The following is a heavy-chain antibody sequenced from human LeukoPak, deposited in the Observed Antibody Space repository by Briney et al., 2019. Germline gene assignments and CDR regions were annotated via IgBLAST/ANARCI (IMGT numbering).Heavy chain of an antibody. D-gene: IGHD1-1*01. Sequence: PSETLSLTCTVSGGSISSSSYYWGWIRQPPGTGLEWTGSIYYSGSTYYNPSLKSRVTISVDTSKNQFSLKLSSVTAADTAVYYCARQNWNDLSALDIWGQGTMVTVSS. V-gene: IGHV4-39*01. CDR2: IYYSGST. CDR1: GGSISSSSYY. J-gene: IGHJ3*02. CDR3: ARQNWNDLSALDI.